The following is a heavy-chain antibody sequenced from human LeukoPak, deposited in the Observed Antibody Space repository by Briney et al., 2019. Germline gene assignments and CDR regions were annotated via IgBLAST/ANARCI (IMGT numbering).Heavy chain of an antibody. CDR1: GFTFSSYS. CDR3: AKDWRGVTGYYFDY. V-gene: IGHV3-21*01. Sequence: GGSLRLSCADSGFTFSSYSMNWVRQAPGKGLEWVSTISSSSTYIYYADSVKGRFTISRDNAKKSLYLQMNSLRAEDTAVYYCAKDWRGVTGYYFDYWGQGTLVTVSS. CDR2: ISSSSTYI. D-gene: IGHD3-10*01. J-gene: IGHJ4*02.